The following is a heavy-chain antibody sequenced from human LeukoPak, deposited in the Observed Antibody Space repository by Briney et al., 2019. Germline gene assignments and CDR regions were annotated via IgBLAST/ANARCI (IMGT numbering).Heavy chain of an antibody. CDR2: IDPEDGAT. CDR3: AARMRF. J-gene: IGHJ4*02. V-gene: IGHV1-69-2*01. Sequence: VFEWMGLIDPEDGATEYAERFQGRVTITADRSTDTAYLELTSLRSDDTAVYFCAARMRFWGQGTRVTVSS. D-gene: IGHD2/OR15-2a*01.